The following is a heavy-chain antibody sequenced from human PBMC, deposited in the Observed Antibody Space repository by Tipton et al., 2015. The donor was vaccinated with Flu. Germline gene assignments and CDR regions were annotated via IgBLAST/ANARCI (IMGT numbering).Heavy chain of an antibody. D-gene: IGHD3-10*01. J-gene: IGHJ4*02. CDR1: GLNFENSV. CDR3: AKGRSWFAET. V-gene: IGHV3-9*01. CDR2: LSWNSGNF. Sequence: SLRLSCAASGLNFENSVLHWVRQRPGKGLEWVSSLSWNSGNFAYADSVKGRFTISRDNAKSFGYLQMNSLRPEDTAVYFCAKGRSWFAETWGQGTLVTVSS.